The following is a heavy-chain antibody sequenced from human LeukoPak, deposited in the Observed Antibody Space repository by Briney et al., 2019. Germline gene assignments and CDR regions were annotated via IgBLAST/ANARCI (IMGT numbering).Heavy chain of an antibody. J-gene: IGHJ4*02. CDR2: IRSKAYGGTT. CDR1: GFTFGDYA. CDR3: TRDRYVILTGYSFDY. V-gene: IGHV3-49*04. D-gene: IGHD3-9*01. Sequence: GGSLRLSCTASGFTFGDYAMSWVRQAPGKGLEWVGFIRSKAYGGTTEYAASVKGRFTISRDDSKSIAYLQMNSLKTEDTAVYYCTRDRYVILTGYSFDYWGQGTLVTVSS.